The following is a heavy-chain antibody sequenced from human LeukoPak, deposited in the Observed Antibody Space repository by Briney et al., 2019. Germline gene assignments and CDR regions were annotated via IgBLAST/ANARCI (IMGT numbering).Heavy chain of an antibody. J-gene: IGHJ4*02. CDR3: AKVRVDAYVSPNDY. D-gene: IGHD3-16*01. V-gene: IGHV3-30*18. Sequence: PGRSLRLSCVASGFTFSSYGMHWVRQAPGMGLEWVAIISYDGSNQYYADSVKSRFTISRDNSRNTLYLQMNSLRAEDTALYYCAKVRVDAYVSPNDYWGQGTLVTVSS. CDR2: ISYDGSNQ. CDR1: GFTFSSYG.